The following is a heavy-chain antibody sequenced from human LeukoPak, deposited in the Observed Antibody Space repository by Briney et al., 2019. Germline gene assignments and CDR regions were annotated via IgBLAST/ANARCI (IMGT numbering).Heavy chain of an antibody. CDR3: ARGVVGASSHSDY. D-gene: IGHD1-26*01. V-gene: IGHV1-46*01. Sequence: ASVKVSCKASGYSFTSHYMHWVRQAPGQGLEWMGLINPSGSSTLYAQKFQGRVTMTRDMSTTTAYMELSSLRSEDTAVYYCARGVVGASSHSDYWGQGTLVTVSS. CDR2: INPSGSST. CDR1: GYSFTSHY. J-gene: IGHJ4*02.